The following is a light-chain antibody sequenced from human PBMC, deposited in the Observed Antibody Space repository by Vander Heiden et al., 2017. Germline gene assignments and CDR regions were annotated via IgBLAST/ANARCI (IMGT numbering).Light chain of an antibody. CDR1: QSISSNY. CDR3: QQYGISPPWT. Sequence: EIVLTQSPGTLSLSLGERATLSCRASQSISSNYLAWYQQKPGQAPRLLIHGASSRATGIPDRFSGSGSGTDFTLTISRLEPEDFAVYYCQQYGISPPWTFGQGTKVEIK. V-gene: IGKV3-20*01. CDR2: GAS. J-gene: IGKJ1*01.